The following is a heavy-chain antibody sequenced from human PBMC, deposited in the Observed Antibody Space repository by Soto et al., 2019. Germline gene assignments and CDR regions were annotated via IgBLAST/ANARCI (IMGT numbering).Heavy chain of an antibody. CDR3: ARRWFGDLAREDYYYYGMDV. V-gene: IGHV4-61*01. Sequence: PSETLSLTCTVSGGSVSSGSYCWSWIRQPPGKGLEWIGYIFYSGSTNYNPSLKSRVNISVDTSKNQFSLKLGSVTAADTAVYYCARRWFGDLAREDYYYYGMDVWGQGTTVTVSS. D-gene: IGHD3-10*01. CDR1: GGSVSSGSYC. J-gene: IGHJ6*02. CDR2: IFYSGST.